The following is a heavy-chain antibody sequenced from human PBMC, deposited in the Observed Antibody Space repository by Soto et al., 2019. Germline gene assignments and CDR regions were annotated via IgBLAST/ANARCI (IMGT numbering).Heavy chain of an antibody. D-gene: IGHD4-4*01. J-gene: IGHJ4*02. Sequence: PSETLSRTCIVSGGSISRNYWNWIRQPPGKGLEWIGYIYYSGSTNYNPSLKSRVTISVDTSKNQFSLKLSSVTAADTAVYYCARPGYINYDRGVDYWGQGTLVTISS. CDR2: IYYSGST. CDR3: ARPGYINYDRGVDY. CDR1: GGSISRNY. V-gene: IGHV4-59*01.